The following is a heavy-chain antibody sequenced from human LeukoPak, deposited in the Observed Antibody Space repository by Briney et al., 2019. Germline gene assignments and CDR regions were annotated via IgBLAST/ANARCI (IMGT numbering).Heavy chain of an antibody. CDR3: ARDLNNGSYHWFDP. CDR1: GFTVSSNC. V-gene: IGHV3-66*01. CDR2: IYSGGST. J-gene: IGHJ5*02. D-gene: IGHD1-26*01. Sequence: GGSLRLSCAVSGFTVSSNCMSWVRQAPGTGLEWVSVIYSGGSTDYADSVKGRFTISRDNSKNTLYLQMNSLRAEDTAIYYCARDLNNGSYHWFDPWGQGTLVTVSS.